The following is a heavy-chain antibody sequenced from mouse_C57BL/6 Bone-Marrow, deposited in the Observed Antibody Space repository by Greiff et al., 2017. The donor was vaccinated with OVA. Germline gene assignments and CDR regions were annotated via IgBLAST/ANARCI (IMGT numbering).Heavy chain of an antibody. Sequence: EVQVVESGGGLVQPGGSLKLSCAASGFTFSDYYMYWVRQTPEKRLEWVAYISNGGGSTYYPDTVKGRFTISRDNAKNTLYLQMSRLKSEDTAMYYCARPDEGMDYWGQGTTVTVSS. V-gene: IGHV5-12*01. J-gene: IGHJ4*01. CDR1: GFTFSDYY. CDR2: ISNGGGST. CDR3: ARPDEGMDY.